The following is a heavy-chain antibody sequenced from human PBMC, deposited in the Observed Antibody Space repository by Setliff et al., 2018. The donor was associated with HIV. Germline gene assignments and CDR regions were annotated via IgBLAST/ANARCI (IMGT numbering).Heavy chain of an antibody. D-gene: IGHD5-12*01. Sequence: GGSLRLSCAASGFSFSNYWMNWVRQVPGKGLEWVANINQDGSEKKYVDSMKGRLTISRDNAKNSLYLQMTSLRAEDTALYFCASLFQYSGHDWFDFWGQGTLVTVSS. CDR1: GFSFSNYW. CDR2: INQDGSEK. CDR3: ASLFQYSGHDWFDF. V-gene: IGHV3-7*03. J-gene: IGHJ4*02.